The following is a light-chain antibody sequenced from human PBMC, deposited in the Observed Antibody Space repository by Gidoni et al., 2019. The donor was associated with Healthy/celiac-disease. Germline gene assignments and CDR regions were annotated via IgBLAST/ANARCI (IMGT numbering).Light chain of an antibody. CDR2: YDS. J-gene: IGLJ3*02. Sequence: SYVRTQPPAVSVAPGKTARITGGGNNSGSKSVHWYQQKPGQAPVLVVYYDSDRPPGVPDGLSASNSGNTATLTIIRVEAGDEADYYCHVWDSSSDRGVFGGGTKLTVL. V-gene: IGLV3-21*03. CDR3: HVWDSSSDRGV. CDR1: NSGSKS.